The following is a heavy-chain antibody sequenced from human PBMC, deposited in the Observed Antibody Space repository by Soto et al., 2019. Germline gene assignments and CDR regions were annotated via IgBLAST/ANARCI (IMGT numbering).Heavy chain of an antibody. J-gene: IGHJ4*02. D-gene: IGHD6-13*01. CDR1: GVSISSYY. CDR2: IYYNGGT. V-gene: IGHV4-59*01. CDR3: ARVRYSSSWLLDY. Sequence: SETLSLTCTFSGVSISSYYWNLIRQPPGKGPEWIGYIYYNGGTNYNPSLKSRVAISLDTSKNQFSLTLSSVTAVDTAVYYCARVRYSSSWLLDYWGQGTLVTVSS.